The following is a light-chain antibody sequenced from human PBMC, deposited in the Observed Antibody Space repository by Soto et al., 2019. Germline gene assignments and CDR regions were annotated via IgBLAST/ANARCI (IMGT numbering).Light chain of an antibody. CDR2: TND. V-gene: IGLV1-44*01. CDR3: AAWDDRLNGYV. J-gene: IGLJ1*01. CDR1: SSNIGSNI. Sequence: SVLSQLPSASETPGQSVTISCLGSSSNIGSNIAKWYQHVPRSAPKILISTNDQRPSGAPAPFSCANSGISARLPISGLQADDEAEYYCAAWDDRLNGYVFGTGTKVAVL.